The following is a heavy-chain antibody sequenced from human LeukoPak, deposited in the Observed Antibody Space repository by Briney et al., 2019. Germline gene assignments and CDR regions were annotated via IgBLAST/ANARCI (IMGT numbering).Heavy chain of an antibody. CDR2: INHSGST. Sequence: SETLSLTCAVYGGSFSGYYWSWIRQPPGRGLEWIGEINHSGSTNYNPSLKSRVTISVDTSKNQFSLKLSSVTAADTAVYYCARGRGGSLHYYGSGSPRPFDYWGQGTLVTVSS. V-gene: IGHV4-34*01. D-gene: IGHD3-10*01. CDR3: ARGRGGSLHYYGSGSPRPFDY. J-gene: IGHJ4*02. CDR1: GGSFSGYY.